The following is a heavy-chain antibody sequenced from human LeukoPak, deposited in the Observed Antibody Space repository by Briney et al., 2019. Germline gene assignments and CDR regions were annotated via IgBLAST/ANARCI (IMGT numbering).Heavy chain of an antibody. CDR2: INPNSGGT. D-gene: IGHD3-10*01. V-gene: IGHV1-2*02. CDR3: ASAPSGSSFMDV. CDR1: GYTFTGYY. Sequence: ASVKVSCKASGYTFTGYYMHWVRQAPGQGLEWMGWINPNSGGTNYAQRFQGRVTMTRDTSISTAYMELSRLRSDDTAVYCCASAPSGSSFMDVWGQGTTVTVSS. J-gene: IGHJ6*02.